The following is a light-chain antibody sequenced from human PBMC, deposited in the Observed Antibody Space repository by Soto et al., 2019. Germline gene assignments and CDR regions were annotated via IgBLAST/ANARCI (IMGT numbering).Light chain of an antibody. CDR1: QSVPSTY. CDR2: GTS. Sequence: VLSQSPGRLSLSPGERATLSCRASQSVPSTYFAWYQQKSGQPPRLLISGTSNRATGIPDRFSGSGSGTDFTLTISRLEPEDFAVYYCQQYGVSPRTFGQGTKVDIK. V-gene: IGKV3-20*01. J-gene: IGKJ1*01. CDR3: QQYGVSPRT.